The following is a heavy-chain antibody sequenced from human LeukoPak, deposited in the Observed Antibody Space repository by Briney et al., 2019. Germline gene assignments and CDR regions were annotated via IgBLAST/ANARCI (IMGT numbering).Heavy chain of an antibody. CDR3: ARGGRAMNCSSTSCYGGSYYYYYMDV. J-gene: IGHJ6*03. CDR2: IIPIFGTA. V-gene: IGHV1-69*05. CDR1: GGTFTSYA. D-gene: IGHD2-2*01. Sequence: GSSVRVSCKASGGTFTSYAISWGRQAPGQGLEWMGGIIPIFGTANYAQKFQGRVTITTDESTSTAYMELSSLETEDTAVYYCARGGRAMNCSSTSCYGGSYYYYYMDVWGKGTTVTVSS.